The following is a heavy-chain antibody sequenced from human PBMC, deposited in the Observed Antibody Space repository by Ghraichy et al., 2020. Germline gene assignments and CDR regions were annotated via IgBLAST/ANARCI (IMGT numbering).Heavy chain of an antibody. V-gene: IGHV4-59*01. CDR2: IYYTGST. D-gene: IGHD6-19*01. J-gene: IGHJ4*02. CDR3: ARLSNTGHQWQTFDF. CDR1: GGSIDGSY. Sequence: SETLSLTCTISGGSIDGSYWSWIRQPPGKGLEWIGYIYYTGSTNYHPSLKSRVSMSLDTSNNQFSLRLSSVGPADTAIYYCARLSNTGHQWQTFDFWGQGTLVTISS.